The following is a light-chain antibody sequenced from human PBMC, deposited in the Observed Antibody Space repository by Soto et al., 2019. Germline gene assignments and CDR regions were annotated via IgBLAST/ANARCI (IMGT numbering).Light chain of an antibody. CDR3: QQYHSFSFT. CDR1: QSITYL. Sequence: DIQLTQSPSSLSASVGDRVAITCWASQSITYLLAWYQQKPGRAPKLLIYDVFNLQSGVPSSFSGSGSGTEFTLTISRLQPDDSATYYCQQYHSFSFTFGPGTKVD. V-gene: IGKV1-5*01. J-gene: IGKJ3*01. CDR2: DVF.